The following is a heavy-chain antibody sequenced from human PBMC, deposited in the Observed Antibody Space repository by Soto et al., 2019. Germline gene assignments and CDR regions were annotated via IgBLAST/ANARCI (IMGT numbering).Heavy chain of an antibody. CDR3: ARLTHPLLAAAGTYWFDP. D-gene: IGHD6-13*01. CDR2: IYYSGST. V-gene: IGHV4-59*08. J-gene: IGHJ5*02. CDR1: GGSISSYY. Sequence: PSETLSLTSTVSGGSISSYYWSWIRQPPGKGLEWIGYIYYSGSTNYNPSLKSRVTISVDTSKNQFSLKLSSVTAADTAVYYCARLTHPLLAAAGTYWFDPWGQGTLVTVSS.